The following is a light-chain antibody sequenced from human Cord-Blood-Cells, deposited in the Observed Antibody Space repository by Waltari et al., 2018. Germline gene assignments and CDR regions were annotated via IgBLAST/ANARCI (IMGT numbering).Light chain of an antibody. Sequence: QSALTQPRSVSGSPLHSVTISCTAPSSDVGGYTYVSWYQQHPGKAPKLMIYDVSKRPSGVPNRFSGSKSGNTASLTSSGLQAEDEADYYCCSYAGSYTVVFGGGTKLTVL. V-gene: IGLV2-11*01. CDR3: CSYAGSYTVV. CDR2: DVS. J-gene: IGLJ2*01. CDR1: SSDVGGYTY.